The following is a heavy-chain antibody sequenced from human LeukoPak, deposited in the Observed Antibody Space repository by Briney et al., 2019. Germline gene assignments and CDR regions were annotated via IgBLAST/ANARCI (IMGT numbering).Heavy chain of an antibody. J-gene: IGHJ4*02. CDR1: GGTFSSYA. CDR3: ALKGDYGGFDY. V-gene: IGHV1-69*01. CDR2: IIPIFGTA. D-gene: IGHD4-23*01. Sequence: SVKVSCKASGGTFSSYAISWVRQAPGQGLEWMGGIIPIFGTANYARKFQGRVTITADESTSTAYMELSSLRSEDTAVYYCALKGDYGGFDYWGQGTLVTVSS.